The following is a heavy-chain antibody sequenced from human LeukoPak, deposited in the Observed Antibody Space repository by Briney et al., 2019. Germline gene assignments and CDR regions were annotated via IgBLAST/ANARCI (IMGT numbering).Heavy chain of an antibody. D-gene: IGHD2-15*01. CDR2: IRSKANSYAT. CDR3: TRLLNIPFRGAFDI. V-gene: IGHV3-73*01. J-gene: IGHJ3*02. Sequence: GGSLRLSCAASGFTFSGSAMHWVRQASGKGLEWVGRIRSKANSYATAYAASVKGRFTISRDDSKNTAYLQMNSLKTENTAVYYCTRLLNIPFRGAFDIWGQGTMVTVSS. CDR1: GFTFSGSA.